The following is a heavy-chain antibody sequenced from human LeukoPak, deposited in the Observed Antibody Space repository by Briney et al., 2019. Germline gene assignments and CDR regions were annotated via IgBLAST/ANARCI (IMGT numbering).Heavy chain of an antibody. Sequence: GGSLRLSCTASGFTLGGHDMHWVRQTTGDGLEWVAAVSAGHHAFYAGSVKGRFTVSRDNAKNSLYLQMSSLRAEDTAVYYCAREGGYNWKNEGSPSCYYMDVWGKGTTVTVSS. D-gene: IGHD1/OR15-1a*01. V-gene: IGHV3-13*01. J-gene: IGHJ6*03. CDR2: VSAGHHA. CDR3: AREGGYNWKNEGSPSCYYMDV. CDR1: GFTLGGHD.